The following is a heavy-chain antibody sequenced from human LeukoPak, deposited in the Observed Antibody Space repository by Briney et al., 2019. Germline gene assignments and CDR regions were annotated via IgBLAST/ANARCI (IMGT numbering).Heavy chain of an antibody. CDR3: ARRTGTTPFDI. Sequence: GGSLRLSCQASGFTFSSYAMHWVRQTPGKGLEWVAVISNDGNNNYYADSVKGRFTISRDNAKNSLYLQMNSLRAEDMALYYCARRTGTTPFDIWGQGTMVTVSS. J-gene: IGHJ3*02. V-gene: IGHV3-30*04. CDR1: GFTFSSYA. D-gene: IGHD1-1*01. CDR2: ISNDGNNN.